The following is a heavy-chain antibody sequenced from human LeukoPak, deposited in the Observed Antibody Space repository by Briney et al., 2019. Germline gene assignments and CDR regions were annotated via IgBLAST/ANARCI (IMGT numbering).Heavy chain of an antibody. CDR2: IYYSGST. CDR3: AREGAAAGNGAIDY. Sequence: SETLSLTCTVSGGSISSYYWSWIRQPPGKGLEWIGYIYYSGSTNYNPSLKSRVTISVDTSKNQFSLKLSSVTAADTAAYYCAREGAAAGNGAIDYWGQGTLVTVSS. D-gene: IGHD6-13*01. J-gene: IGHJ4*02. V-gene: IGHV4-59*01. CDR1: GGSISSYY.